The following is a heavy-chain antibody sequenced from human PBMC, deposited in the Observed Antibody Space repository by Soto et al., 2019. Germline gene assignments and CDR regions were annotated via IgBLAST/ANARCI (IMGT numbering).Heavy chain of an antibody. CDR2: IFHSGST. J-gene: IGHJ4*02. CDR3: ASVYSGSYSDY. D-gene: IGHD1-26*01. V-gene: IGHV4-4*02. Sequence: QVQLQESGPGLVKPSGTLSLTCAVSGGSIRSNNRWSWVRQPPGKGLEWIGEIFHSGSTNYNPSLKTRVTISVDKSKNQCSLKLSSVTAADTAVYYCASVYSGSYSDYWGQGTLVTVSS. CDR1: GGSIRSNNR.